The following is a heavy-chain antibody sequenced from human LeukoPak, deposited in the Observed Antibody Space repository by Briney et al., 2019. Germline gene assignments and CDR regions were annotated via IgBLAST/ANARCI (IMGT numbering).Heavy chain of an antibody. CDR3: ARVHGDYVFDYFDY. V-gene: IGHV1-18*01. CDR2: ISAYNGNT. Sequence: ASVKVSRKASGYTFTSYGISGVRQAPGQGLEWMGWISAYNGNTNYAQKLQGRVTMTTDTSTSTAYMELRSLRSDDTAVYYCARVHGDYVFDYFDYWGQGTLVTVSS. D-gene: IGHD4-17*01. CDR1: GYTFTSYG. J-gene: IGHJ4*02.